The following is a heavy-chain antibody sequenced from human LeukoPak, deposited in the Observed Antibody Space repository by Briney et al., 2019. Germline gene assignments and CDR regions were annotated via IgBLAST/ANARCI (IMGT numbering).Heavy chain of an antibody. CDR3: ARYYSGWYYFDY. D-gene: IGHD6-19*01. CDR2: IIPIFGTS. CDR1: GGTLSSYA. V-gene: IGHV1-69*13. J-gene: IGHJ4*02. Sequence: SVKVSCKASGGTLSSYAISWVRQAPGQGLEWMGGIIPIFGTSNYAQKFQGRVTITADESTSTAYMELSSLRSEDTAVYYCARYYSGWYYFDYWGQGTLVTVSS.